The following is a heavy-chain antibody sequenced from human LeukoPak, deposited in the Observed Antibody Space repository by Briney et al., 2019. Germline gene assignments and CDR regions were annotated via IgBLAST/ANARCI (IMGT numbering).Heavy chain of an antibody. V-gene: IGHV4-34*01. CDR1: GGSFSGYY. D-gene: IGHD3-10*01. CDR3: ARGDVVRGRFDY. Sequence: SETLSLTCAVHGGSFSGYYWSWIRQPPGKGLEWIGEINHSGSTNYNPSLKSRVTISVDTSKNQFSLKLSSVTAADTAVYYCARGDVVRGRFDYWGQGTLVTVSS. CDR2: INHSGST. J-gene: IGHJ4*02.